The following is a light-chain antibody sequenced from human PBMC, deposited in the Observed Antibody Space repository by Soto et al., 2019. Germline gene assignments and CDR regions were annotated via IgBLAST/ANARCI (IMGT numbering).Light chain of an antibody. V-gene: IGKV3-20*01. J-gene: IGKJ5*01. CDR3: QQYGSSPIT. CDR2: GAS. Sequence: EIVLTQSPGTLSLSPGERATLSCRASQTVRNNYLAWYQQKPGQAPRLLIHGASSRATGIPDRISGSGSGTDFTLTISRLEPEDFAVYYCQQYGSSPITFGQGNDWRL. CDR1: QTVRNNY.